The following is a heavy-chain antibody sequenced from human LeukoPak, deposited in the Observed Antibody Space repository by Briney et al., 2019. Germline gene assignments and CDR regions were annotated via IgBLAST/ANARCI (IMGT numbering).Heavy chain of an antibody. V-gene: IGHV1-18*01. CDR3: AKDWHILTGRNCFDP. CDR2: FTSYNGDT. J-gene: IGHJ5*02. D-gene: IGHD3-9*01. Sequence: GASVRVSCKASGYTFNNYGISWVRQAPGQGPEWMGWFTSYNGDTNYAQKFQGRVTMSTDTSTSTAYMELRSLRFDDTAIYYCAKDWHILTGRNCFDPWGQGTLVTVSS. CDR1: GYTFNNYG.